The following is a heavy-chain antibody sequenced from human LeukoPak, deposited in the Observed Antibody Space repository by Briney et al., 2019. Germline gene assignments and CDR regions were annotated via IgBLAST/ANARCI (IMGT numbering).Heavy chain of an antibody. CDR1: GFTFSSYW. J-gene: IGHJ4*02. CDR2: IKQDGSEK. V-gene: IGHV3-7*01. D-gene: IGHD5-12*01. CDR3: AREPIRGYSGYDAGGYDY. Sequence: GGSLRLSCAASGFTFSSYWMSWVRQAPGKGLEWVANIKQDGSEKYYVDSVKGRFTISRDNAKNSLYLQMNSLRAEDTAVYYCAREPIRGYSGYDAGGYDYWGQGTLVTVSS.